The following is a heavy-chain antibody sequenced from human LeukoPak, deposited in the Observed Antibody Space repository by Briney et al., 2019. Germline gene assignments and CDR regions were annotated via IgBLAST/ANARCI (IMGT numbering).Heavy chain of an antibody. Sequence: GGSLRLSCATSTFTFSSYAMHWVRQAPGKGLEWVAVISFDGSKDYFADSVKGRFTISRDNSKNTMYLHMDSLRLEDTAVYYCARDSDTFGALDYWGQGTLVTVSS. J-gene: IGHJ4*02. CDR2: ISFDGSKD. D-gene: IGHD3-10*01. CDR1: TFTFSSYA. CDR3: ARDSDTFGALDY. V-gene: IGHV3-30-3*01.